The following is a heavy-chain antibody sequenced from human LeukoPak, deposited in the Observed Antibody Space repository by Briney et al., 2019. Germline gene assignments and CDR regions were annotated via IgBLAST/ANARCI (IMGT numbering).Heavy chain of an antibody. CDR1: GGSISSYY. Sequence: SETLSLTCTVSGGSISSYYWSWIRQPPGKGLEWFGYIYYSGSTNYNPSLKSRVTISVDTSKNQFSLKLSSVTAADTAVYYCARGYGSGSYGYFDYWGQGTLVTVSS. CDR3: ARGYGSGSYGYFDY. D-gene: IGHD3-10*01. V-gene: IGHV4-59*01. J-gene: IGHJ4*02. CDR2: IYYSGST.